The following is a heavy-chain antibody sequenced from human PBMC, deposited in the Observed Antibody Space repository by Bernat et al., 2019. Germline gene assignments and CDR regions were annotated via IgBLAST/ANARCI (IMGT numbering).Heavy chain of an antibody. D-gene: IGHD6-13*01. CDR2: IWYDGSNK. J-gene: IGHJ4*02. CDR1: RFTFSSYG. V-gene: IGHV3-33*01. Sequence: QVQLVESGGGVVQPGRSLRLSCAASRFTFSSYGMHWVRQAPGKGLEWVAVIWYDGSNKYYGDSVKGRFIISRDNSKNTLYLQMNSLRAEDTAVYYCARGGSSSWYEDFYWGQGTLVTVSS. CDR3: ARGGSSSWYEDFY.